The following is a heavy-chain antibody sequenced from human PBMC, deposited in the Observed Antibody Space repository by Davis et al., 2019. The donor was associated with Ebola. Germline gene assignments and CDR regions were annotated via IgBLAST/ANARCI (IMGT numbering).Heavy chain of an antibody. CDR3: ARGGILTGYYHFDY. CDR2: IKSDGSSI. D-gene: IGHD3-9*01. J-gene: IGHJ4*02. CDR1: GFTFSGYW. V-gene: IGHV3-74*01. Sequence: PGGSLRLSCAASGFTFSGYWMHWVRQAAGKGLVWVSRIKSDGSSISYADSVKGRFTISRDNAKNTLYLQMNSLRAEDTAVYYCARGGILTGYYHFDYWGQGTLVTVSS.